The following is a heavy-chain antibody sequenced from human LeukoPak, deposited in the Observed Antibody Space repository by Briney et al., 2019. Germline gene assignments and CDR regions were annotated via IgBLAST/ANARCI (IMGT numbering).Heavy chain of an antibody. V-gene: IGHV1-2*06. CDR3: ARDQGSLTRSWYTGY. Sequence: GASVKVSCKASGGTFSSYAISWVRQAPGQGLEWMGRINPYSGDTNFAQKFQGRFTMTRDTSITTAYMDLSSLTPDDTAVYFCARDQGSLTRSWYTGYWGQGTQVTVSS. D-gene: IGHD6-13*01. CDR2: INPYSGDT. CDR1: GGTFSSYA. J-gene: IGHJ4*02.